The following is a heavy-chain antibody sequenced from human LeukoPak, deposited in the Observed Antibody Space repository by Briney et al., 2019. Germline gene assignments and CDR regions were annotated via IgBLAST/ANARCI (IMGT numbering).Heavy chain of an antibody. D-gene: IGHD4-17*01. CDR1: GFNFTSYW. J-gene: IGHJ5*02. CDR3: ARGLATVTA. V-gene: IGHV3-7*03. Sequence: GPSLTLCCPASGFNFTSYWMTWVRQAPGKGLEWVANIKQDGSEKYYVDSVKCRFTISRDNAKNSLYLQMNRLRAEDTAVYYCARGLATVTAWGQGTLVTVFS. CDR2: IKQDGSEK.